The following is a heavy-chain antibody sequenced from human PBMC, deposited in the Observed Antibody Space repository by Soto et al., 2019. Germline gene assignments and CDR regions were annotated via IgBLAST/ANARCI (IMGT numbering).Heavy chain of an antibody. CDR2: IIPIFGTA. Sequence: ASVKVSCKASGGTFSSYAISWVRQAPGQGLEWMGGIIPIFGTANYAQKFQGRVTITADESTSTAYMELRSLRSDDTAMYYCARSGDSIQLWLSWFDPWGQGTLVTVSS. D-gene: IGHD5-18*01. V-gene: IGHV1-69*13. J-gene: IGHJ5*02. CDR3: ARSGDSIQLWLSWFDP. CDR1: GGTFSSYA.